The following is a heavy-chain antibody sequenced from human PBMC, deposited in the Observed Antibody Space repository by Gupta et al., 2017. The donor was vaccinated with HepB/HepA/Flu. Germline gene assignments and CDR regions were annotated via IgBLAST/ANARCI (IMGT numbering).Heavy chain of an antibody. J-gene: IGHJ4*02. Sequence: EVQLVESGGGLVQPGGSLRLSCAASGFTFSSYSMNWVRQAPGKGLEWVSYISSSSTIYYADSVKGRFTISRDNAKNSLYLQMNSLRDEDTAVYYCARDTSRRYCSSTSCPSGFDYWGQGTLVTVSS. CDR1: GFTFSSYS. D-gene: IGHD2-2*01. V-gene: IGHV3-48*02. CDR3: ARDTSRRYCSSTSCPSGFDY. CDR2: ISSSSTI.